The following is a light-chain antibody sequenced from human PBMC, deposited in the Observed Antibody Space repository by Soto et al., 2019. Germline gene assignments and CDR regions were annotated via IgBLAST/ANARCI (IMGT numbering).Light chain of an antibody. CDR3: QQSYSTLLIT. CDR1: QDISSY. V-gene: IGKV1-39*01. J-gene: IGKJ5*01. CDR2: AAS. Sequence: DIQMTQSPSSLSASVGDRVTISCQASQDISSYLNWYQQKPGKAPKLLIYAASSLQSGVPSRFSGSGSGTDFTLTISSLQPEDFATYYCQQSYSTLLITFGQGTRLEIK.